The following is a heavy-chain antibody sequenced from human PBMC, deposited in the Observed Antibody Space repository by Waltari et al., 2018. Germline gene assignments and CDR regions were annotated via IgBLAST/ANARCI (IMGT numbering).Heavy chain of an antibody. J-gene: IGHJ6*03. CDR3: AGGDGGYYYYKMDV. CDR1: GYTFSDYG. D-gene: IGHD3-10*01. V-gene: IGHV1-18*01. Sequence: QVQLVQSGAEVKKPGASVKVSCKASGYTFSDYGISWGRQAPGQGLEWMGWISGNNGHTNHAQKFQGRLIMTEDTSATTVYMELSSLRSDDTAVYYCAGGDGGYYYYKMDVWGQGTTVTVSS. CDR2: ISGNNGHT.